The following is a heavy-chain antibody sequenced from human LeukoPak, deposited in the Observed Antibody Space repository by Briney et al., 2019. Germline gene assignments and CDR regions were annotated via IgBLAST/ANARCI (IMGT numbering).Heavy chain of an antibody. Sequence: SETLSLTCTVSGDPISRTSFDWGWIRQPPGKGLEWIGNTYHSGSTTYNPSLKSRVTLSVDTSKNQFSLRLSSVTAADTAVYYCARRVRVGFREGSFDYWGQGTRVTVST. V-gene: IGHV4-39*01. CDR1: GDPISRTSFD. CDR3: ARRVRVGFREGSFDY. J-gene: IGHJ4*02. CDR2: TYHSGST. D-gene: IGHD1-26*01.